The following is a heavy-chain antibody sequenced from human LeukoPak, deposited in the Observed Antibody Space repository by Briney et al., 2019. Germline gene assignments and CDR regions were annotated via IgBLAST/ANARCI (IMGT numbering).Heavy chain of an antibody. J-gene: IGHJ4*02. Sequence: SETLSLTCTVSGGSISSYYWSWIRQPPGKGLEWIGYIYYSGSTNYNPSLKSRVTISVDTSKNQFSLKLSSVTAADTAVYYCARVYFDWLAIDYWGQGTLVTVSS. D-gene: IGHD3-9*01. V-gene: IGHV4-59*01. CDR1: GGSISSYY. CDR3: ARVYFDWLAIDY. CDR2: IYYSGST.